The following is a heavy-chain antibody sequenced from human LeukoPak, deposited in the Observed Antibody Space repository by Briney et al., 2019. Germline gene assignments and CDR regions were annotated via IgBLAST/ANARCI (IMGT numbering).Heavy chain of an antibody. Sequence: GGSLRLSSAASGFIFSRHAMHWVRQAPGKGMGWVAVISYDGSNKYSTASVTGRFAVSRHNSRNTLSLQMNSLRPEDTAVYYCARANGLRYEPSTFDYWGQGTLVTVSS. CDR2: ISYDGSNK. J-gene: IGHJ4*02. V-gene: IGHV3-30*09. CDR3: ARANGLRYEPSTFDY. CDR1: GFIFSRHA. D-gene: IGHD2-2*01.